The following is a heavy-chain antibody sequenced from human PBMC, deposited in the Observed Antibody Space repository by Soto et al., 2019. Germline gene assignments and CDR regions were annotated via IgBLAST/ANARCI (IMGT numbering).Heavy chain of an antibody. CDR1: GFTFSSYW. V-gene: IGHV3-74*01. Sequence: EVQLVESGGGLVQPGGSLRLSCAASGFTFSSYWMHWVRQAPGKGLVWVSRINRDGSSINYADSARGRVTISSDNAKNTLYLQVNALRAEDTAVYYCAREIATTGEYYFDYWGQGILVTVSS. CDR3: AREIATTGEYYFDY. J-gene: IGHJ4*02. CDR2: INRDGSSI. D-gene: IGHD6-13*01.